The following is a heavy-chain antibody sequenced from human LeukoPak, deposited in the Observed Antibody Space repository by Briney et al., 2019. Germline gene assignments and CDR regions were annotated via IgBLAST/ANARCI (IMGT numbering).Heavy chain of an antibody. CDR3: AKDRVEGYSSSWTDY. J-gene: IGHJ4*02. CDR1: GLTFSVYG. CDR2: ISYDGSNK. Sequence: GGSLRLSCAASGLTFSVYGMSWVRQAPGKGLEWVAVISYDGSNKYYADSVKGRFTISRDNSKNTLYLQMNSLRAEDTAVYYCAKDRVEGYSSSWTDYWGQGTLVTVSS. D-gene: IGHD6-13*01. V-gene: IGHV3-30*18.